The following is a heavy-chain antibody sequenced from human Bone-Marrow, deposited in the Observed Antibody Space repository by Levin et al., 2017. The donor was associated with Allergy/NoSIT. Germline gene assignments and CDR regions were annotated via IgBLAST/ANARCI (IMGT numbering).Heavy chain of an antibody. Sequence: GASVKVSCAASGFTFSHFWIHWVRQVPGKGLEWVSRINSDGSRTDYADSVRDRFIISRDNAKNTLFLQMNSLRPEDTGVYFCARVTYYDILSPFDYWGQGTLVTVSS. CDR3: ARVTYYDILSPFDY. J-gene: IGHJ4*02. D-gene: IGHD3-3*01. V-gene: IGHV3-74*01. CDR2: INSDGSRT. CDR1: GFTFSHFW.